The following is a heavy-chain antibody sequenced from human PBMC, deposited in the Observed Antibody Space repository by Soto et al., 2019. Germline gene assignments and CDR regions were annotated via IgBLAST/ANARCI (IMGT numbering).Heavy chain of an antibody. D-gene: IGHD5-18*01. CDR1: GYSIRSVYY. Sequence: PSATLSLTCAVSGYSIRSVYYWGWIRQPPGKGLEWSGRMYESGSTYYNPSLKSRVTISVDTSKNQFFLRLTPVTAADTAVYYCVSGAYIGYGHAIDHWGPGTLVTVSS. V-gene: IGHV4-38-2*01. CDR3: VSGAYIGYGHAIDH. J-gene: IGHJ4*02. CDR2: MYESGST.